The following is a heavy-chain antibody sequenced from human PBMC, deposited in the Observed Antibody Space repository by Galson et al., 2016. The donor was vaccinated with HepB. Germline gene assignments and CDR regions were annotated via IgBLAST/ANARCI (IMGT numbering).Heavy chain of an antibody. D-gene: IGHD3-3*01. CDR1: GFTFSSYE. CDR3: VRDGRIRSGSFRRWDY. Sequence: SLRLSCAASGFTFSSYEMIWVRQASGRGLEWVSYISSSGSDIYYTESVRGRFTISRDNVDNSLYLQMNSLRAEDTAVYYCVRDGRIRSGSFRRWDYWGQGTRVTVSS. CDR2: ISSSGSDI. J-gene: IGHJ4*02. V-gene: IGHV3-48*03.